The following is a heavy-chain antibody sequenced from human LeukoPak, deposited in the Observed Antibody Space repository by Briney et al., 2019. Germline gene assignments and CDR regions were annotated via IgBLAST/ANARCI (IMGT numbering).Heavy chain of an antibody. J-gene: IGHJ4*02. D-gene: IGHD4-17*01. Sequence: PGGSLRLSCAASGFTFSSYGMHWVRQAPGKGLEWVAVISYDGSYKYYADSVKGRFTISRDNSKNTLYLQMNSLRAEDTAVYYCARTVYVDYGWGFDYWGQGTLVTVSS. V-gene: IGHV3-30*03. CDR3: ARTVYVDYGWGFDY. CDR1: GFTFSSYG. CDR2: ISYDGSYK.